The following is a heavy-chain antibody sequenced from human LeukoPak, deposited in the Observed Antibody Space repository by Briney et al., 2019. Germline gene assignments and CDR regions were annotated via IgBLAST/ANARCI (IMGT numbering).Heavy chain of an antibody. V-gene: IGHV3-23*01. CDR2: ISGSGGST. Sequence: PGGSLRLSCAGSGFTFSSYAMSWVRQAPGKGLEWVSGISGSGGSTYHADSVKGRLTISRDNSKNTLYVQMNSLRAEDTAVYYCARRLNYFDSSGYYFDYWGLGTLVTVSS. D-gene: IGHD3-22*01. J-gene: IGHJ4*02. CDR1: GFTFSSYA. CDR3: ARRLNYFDSSGYYFDY.